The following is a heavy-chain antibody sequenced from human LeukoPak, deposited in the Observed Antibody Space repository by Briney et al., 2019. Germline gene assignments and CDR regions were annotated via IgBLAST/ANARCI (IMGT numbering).Heavy chain of an antibody. J-gene: IGHJ4*02. Sequence: SVKVSCKASGGTFSSYAISWVRQAPGQGLEWMGRIIPILGIANYAQKFQGRVTITADKSTSTAYMELSSLRSEDTAVYYCARGARVTRFDYWGQGTLVTVSS. CDR3: ARGARVTRFDY. D-gene: IGHD4-17*01. V-gene: IGHV1-69*04. CDR2: IIPILGIA. CDR1: GGTFSSYA.